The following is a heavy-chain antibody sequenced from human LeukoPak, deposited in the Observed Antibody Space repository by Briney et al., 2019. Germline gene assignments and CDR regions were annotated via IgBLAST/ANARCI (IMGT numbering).Heavy chain of an antibody. CDR1: GGSFSGYY. J-gene: IGHJ4*02. CDR3: ARGRRRAYVWGSYRQTPFYFDY. V-gene: IGHV4-34*01. Sequence: PSETLSLTCAVYGGSFSGYYRSWLRQPPGKGLEGIGEINHSGSTNYNPSLKSRVTISVDTSKNQFSLKLSSVTAADTAVYYCARGRRRAYVWGSYRQTPFYFDYWGQGTLVTVSS. CDR2: INHSGST. D-gene: IGHD3-16*02.